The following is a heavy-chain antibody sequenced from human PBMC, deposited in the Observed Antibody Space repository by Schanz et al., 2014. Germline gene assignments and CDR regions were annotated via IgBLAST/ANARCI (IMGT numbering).Heavy chain of an antibody. CDR2: IYINSGST. CDR1: GFTVSTNY. D-gene: IGHD3-10*01. CDR3: AKSRSWYVWLDP. V-gene: IGHV3-53*01. J-gene: IGHJ5*02. Sequence: EVQLVESGGGLIQPGGSLRLSCAVSGFTVSTNYMSWVRQAPGKGLEWVSSIYINSGSTYYADSVKGRFTISRDNSKNTVYLQMNSLRADDTAVYYCAKSRSWYVWLDPWGQGTLVTVSS.